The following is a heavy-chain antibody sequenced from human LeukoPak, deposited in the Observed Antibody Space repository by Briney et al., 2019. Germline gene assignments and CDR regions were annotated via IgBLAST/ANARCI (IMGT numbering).Heavy chain of an antibody. CDR3: ARDPYSSSLYGMDV. Sequence: GGSLRLSCAASGFTFSSYTMNWVRQAPGKGLEWVSSISSSSSYIYYADAVKGRFTISRDNAKNSLYLQMNSLRAEDTAVYYCARDPYSSSLYGMDVWGQGTTVTVSS. V-gene: IGHV3-21*01. J-gene: IGHJ6*02. D-gene: IGHD6-13*01. CDR2: ISSSSSYI. CDR1: GFTFSSYT.